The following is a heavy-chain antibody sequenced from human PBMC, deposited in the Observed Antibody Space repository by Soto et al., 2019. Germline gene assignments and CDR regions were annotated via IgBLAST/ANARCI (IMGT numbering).Heavy chain of an antibody. D-gene: IGHD3-22*01. CDR2: ISPYNGRT. J-gene: IGHJ4*02. CDR3: ARHPGQDDGNYYY. CDR1: GYSFTSYG. Sequence: GASVKVSCKASGYSFTSYGIAWVRQAPGQGPEWMGWISPYNGRTNYAQNVKGRVVMTTDISTNTVYLEWSSLKASDSAIYYCARHPGQDDGNYYYWGQGTQVTVSS. V-gene: IGHV1-18*01.